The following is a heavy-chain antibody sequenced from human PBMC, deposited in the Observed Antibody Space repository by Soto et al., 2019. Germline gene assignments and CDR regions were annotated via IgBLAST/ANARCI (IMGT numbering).Heavy chain of an antibody. V-gene: IGHV3-30-3*01. J-gene: IGHJ4*02. CDR1: GFIFSSYS. CDR2: LSFDGNNK. D-gene: IGHD2-2*01. CDR3: ASHIVVSDY. Sequence: PEASLRLSCAASGFIFSSYSLHWVRQAPCKGLEWVAVLSFDGNNKYYAYSVKGRFTISRDNSKNTLYLQMNSLRAEDTAVYYCASHIVVSDYWGQRALVTVSS.